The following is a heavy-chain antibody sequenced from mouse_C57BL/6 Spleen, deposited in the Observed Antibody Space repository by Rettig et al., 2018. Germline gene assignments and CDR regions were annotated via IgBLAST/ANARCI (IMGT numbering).Heavy chain of an antibody. J-gene: IGHJ1*03. CDR3: ARQSYYYGSSYYWYFDV. Sequence: YYADTVKGRFTISRDNAKNTLFLQMTSLRSEDTAMYYCARQSYYYGSSYYWYFDVWGTGTTVTVSS. D-gene: IGHD1-1*01. V-gene: IGHV5-17*01.